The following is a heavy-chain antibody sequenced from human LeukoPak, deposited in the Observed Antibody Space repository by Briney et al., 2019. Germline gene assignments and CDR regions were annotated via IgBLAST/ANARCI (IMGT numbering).Heavy chain of an antibody. Sequence: SVKVSCKASGYTFTGYYMHWVRQAPGQGLEWMGGIIPIFGTANYAQKFQGRVTITTDESTSTAYMELSSLRSEDTAVYYCARDDENILATISWGQGTLVSVSS. CDR2: IIPIFGTA. CDR1: GYTFTGYY. CDR3: ARDDENILATIS. V-gene: IGHV1-69*05. J-gene: IGHJ5*02. D-gene: IGHD2/OR15-2a*01.